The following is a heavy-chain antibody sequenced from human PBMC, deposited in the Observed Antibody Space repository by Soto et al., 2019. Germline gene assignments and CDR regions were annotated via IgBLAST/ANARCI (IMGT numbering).Heavy chain of an antibody. Sequence: QVQLVESGGGVVQPGRSLRLSCAASGFTFSSYGMHWVRQAPGKGLEWVAVISYDGSNKYYADSVKGRFTISRDNSKNTLYLQMNSLRAEDTAVYYCAKSATGPSPWVPYYFDYWGQGTLVTVSS. D-gene: IGHD7-27*01. CDR3: AKSATGPSPWVPYYFDY. CDR2: ISYDGSNK. J-gene: IGHJ4*02. CDR1: GFTFSSYG. V-gene: IGHV3-30*18.